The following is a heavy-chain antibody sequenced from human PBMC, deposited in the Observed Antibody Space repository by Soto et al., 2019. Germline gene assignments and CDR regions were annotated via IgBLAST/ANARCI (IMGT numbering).Heavy chain of an antibody. CDR3: ARRGYSGYGYYFDY. D-gene: IGHD5-12*01. V-gene: IGHV5-51*01. CDR2: IYPTDSNT. CDR1: GYSFPKYW. J-gene: IGHJ4*02. Sequence: GESLKISCKGSGYSFPKYWIGWVRQRPGKGLEWMGIIYPTDSNTRYSPSFQGQVTISADKSISTAYLQWSSLKASDTAMYYCARRGYSGYGYYFDYWGQGTLVTVSS.